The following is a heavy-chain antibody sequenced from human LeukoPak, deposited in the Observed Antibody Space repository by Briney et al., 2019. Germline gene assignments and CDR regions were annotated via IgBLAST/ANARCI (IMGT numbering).Heavy chain of an antibody. CDR2: NNHSGGS. CDR3: ARLTKRNDPFAI. V-gene: IGHV4-34*01. J-gene: IGHJ3*02. D-gene: IGHD1-14*01. CDR1: GGSFTGYY. Sequence: SETLSLTCAVYGGSFTGYYWSWVRQPPEKGLEWIGENNHSGGSNYNPSLKSRVTISLDTSKNQVSLKLSSVTAADTAVYYCARLTKRNDPFAIWGQGTMVTVSS.